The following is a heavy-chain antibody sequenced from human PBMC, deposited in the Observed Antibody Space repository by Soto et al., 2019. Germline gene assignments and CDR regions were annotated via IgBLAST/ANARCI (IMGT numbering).Heavy chain of an antibody. CDR1: GFTFSSYP. Sequence: GSLRLSCATSGFTFSSYPIHLVRQAPGKGPVWVSRITEDGSGTTYADSVKGRFTVTRDNAKNTMYLQMSGLGAEDTAVYHCVRGTNGWRGMDYWGQGTLVTVSS. CDR3: VRGTNGWRGMDY. CDR2: ITEDGSGT. D-gene: IGHD2-8*01. J-gene: IGHJ4*02. V-gene: IGHV3-74*01.